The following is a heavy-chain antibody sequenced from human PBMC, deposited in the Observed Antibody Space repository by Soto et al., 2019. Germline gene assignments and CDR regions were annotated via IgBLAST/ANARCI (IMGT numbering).Heavy chain of an antibody. CDR1: GYTFTSYG. CDR3: ARDRPQDGYNYFFDS. J-gene: IGHJ4*02. V-gene: IGHV1-18*01. Sequence: ASVKVSCKASGYTFTSYGISWVRQAPGQGLEWMGWISAYNSNTNYAQKLQGRVTMTTDTPTSTAYMELRSLRFDDTAVYYCARDRPQDGYNYFFDSWGQGTLVTVSS. CDR2: ISAYNSNT. D-gene: IGHD5-12*01.